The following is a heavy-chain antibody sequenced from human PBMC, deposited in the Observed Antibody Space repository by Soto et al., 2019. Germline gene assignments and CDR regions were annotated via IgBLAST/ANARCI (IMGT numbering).Heavy chain of an antibody. J-gene: IGHJ5*02. CDR3: ATAYGTSGRPDAGFDP. D-gene: IGHD3-10*01. Sequence: SETLSLTCTVSGGSISSYYWSWIRQPPGKGLEWIGYIYYSGSTNYNPSLKSRVTISVDTSKNQFSLKLSSVTSEDTAVYYWATAYGTSGRPDAGFDPWGQGSLVTVS. CDR2: IYYSGST. CDR1: GGSISSYY. V-gene: IGHV4-59*01.